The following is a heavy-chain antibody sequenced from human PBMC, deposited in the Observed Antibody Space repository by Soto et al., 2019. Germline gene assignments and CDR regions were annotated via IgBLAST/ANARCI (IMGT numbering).Heavy chain of an antibody. CDR2: ISREGGTK. D-gene: IGHD2-8*02. Sequence: QVQLVESGGGVVQPGRSLRLSCAVSGFTVSTYGMHWVRQAPGKGLEWVAVISREGGTKYYADSVKGRFTISRDNSRNTLFLEMNSLRGDDMAVYYCTGEVASGYWGQGTLVTVPS. J-gene: IGHJ4*02. V-gene: IGHV3-30*03. CDR1: GFTVSTYG. CDR3: TGEVASGY.